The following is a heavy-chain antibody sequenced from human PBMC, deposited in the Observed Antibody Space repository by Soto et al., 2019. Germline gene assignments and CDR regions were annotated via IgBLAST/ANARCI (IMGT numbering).Heavy chain of an antibody. CDR2: SSNSGSFT. CDR3: VKSGDNYNALDY. J-gene: IGHJ4*02. CDR1: GFTLGDHY. D-gene: IGHD1-1*01. Sequence: GGSLRLSCTASGFTLGDHYMSWIRQAPGKGLEWIGYSSNSGSFTRYADSVKGRFSISRDNAKNSLYLKISSLRGDDTAIYYCVKSGDNYNALDYWGQGTPVTVSS. V-gene: IGHV3-11*06.